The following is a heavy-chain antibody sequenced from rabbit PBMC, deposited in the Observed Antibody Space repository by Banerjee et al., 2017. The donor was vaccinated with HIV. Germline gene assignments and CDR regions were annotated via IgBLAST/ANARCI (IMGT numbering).Heavy chain of an antibody. CDR3: VRVGASSSGHDYFNL. CDR2: IDPVFGST. D-gene: IGHD1-1*01. CDR1: GFSLSSYA. V-gene: IGHV1S47*01. J-gene: IGHJ4*01. Sequence: QEQLVESGGGLVQPGGSLKLSCKASGFSLSSYAMSWVRQAPGKGLEWIGYIDPVFGSTYYASWVNGRFTISSHNAQNTLYLQLNSLTAADTATYFCVRVGASSSGHDYFNLWGQGTLVTVS.